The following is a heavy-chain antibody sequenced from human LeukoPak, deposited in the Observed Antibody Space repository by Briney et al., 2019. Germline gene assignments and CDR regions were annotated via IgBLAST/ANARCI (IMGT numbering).Heavy chain of an antibody. CDR1: GYTFTGYY. J-gene: IGHJ4*02. Sequence: GASVKVSCKASGYTFTGYYMHWVRQAPGQGLEWMGRINPNSGGTNYAQKFQGRVTMTRDTSISTAYMELSRLRSDDTAVYYWARVTTIFGVVTILDYWGQGTLVTVSS. CDR2: INPNSGGT. D-gene: IGHD3-3*01. CDR3: ARVTTIFGVVTILDY. V-gene: IGHV1-2*06.